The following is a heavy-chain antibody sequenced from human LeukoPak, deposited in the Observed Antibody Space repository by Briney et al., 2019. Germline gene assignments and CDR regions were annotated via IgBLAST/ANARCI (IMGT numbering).Heavy chain of an antibody. CDR3: ARDLRGYSGYDSDF. J-gene: IGHJ4*02. V-gene: IGHV3-23*01. CDR2: ISGSGENT. Sequence: GGSLRLSWAASGFTFSRYAMSWVRQAPAKGLEWVSVISGSGENTHYADSVKGRFTISRDNSKNTLYLQMNSLRAEDTAVYYCARDLRGYSGYDSDFWGQGTLVTVSS. CDR1: GFTFSRYA. D-gene: IGHD5-12*01.